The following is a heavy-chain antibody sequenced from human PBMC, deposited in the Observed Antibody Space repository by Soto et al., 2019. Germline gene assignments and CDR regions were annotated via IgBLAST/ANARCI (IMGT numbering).Heavy chain of an antibody. CDR2: IYSGGNT. CDR3: ARDHNSTNWYGSHWFDP. Sequence: GGSLRLSCAASGFTVSRNYMSWVRQAPGKGLEWVSVIYSGGNTYYADSVKGRFTISRDNSKNTLYLQMNSLRAEDTAVYYCARDHNSTNWYGSHWFDPWGQGTLVTVSS. V-gene: IGHV3-66*01. CDR1: GFTVSRNY. D-gene: IGHD2-2*01. J-gene: IGHJ5*02.